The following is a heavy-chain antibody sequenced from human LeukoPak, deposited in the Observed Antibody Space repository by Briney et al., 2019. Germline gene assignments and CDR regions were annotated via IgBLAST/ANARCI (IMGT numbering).Heavy chain of an antibody. CDR1: GGSISSYY. D-gene: IGHD1-26*01. Sequence: SETLSLTCTVSGGSISSYYWSWIRQPPGKGLEWIGYIYYSGSTNYNPSLKSRVTISVDTSKNHFSLKLSSVTAADTAVYYCAREAFSGSYFGYYYGMDVWGQGTTVTVSS. CDR2: IYYSGST. V-gene: IGHV4-59*01. J-gene: IGHJ6*02. CDR3: AREAFSGSYFGYYYGMDV.